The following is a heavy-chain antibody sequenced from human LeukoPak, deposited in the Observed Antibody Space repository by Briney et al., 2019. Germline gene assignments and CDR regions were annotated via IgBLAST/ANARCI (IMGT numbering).Heavy chain of an antibody. CDR1: GFTVSSSY. V-gene: IGHV3-53*05. CDR3: ARGSRSGSYWSY. D-gene: IGHD1-26*01. J-gene: IGHJ4*02. CDR2: IYNGDNT. Sequence: GGSLRLSCAASGFTVSSSYMSWVRQAPGKGLEWVSVIYNGDNTYYADSVKGRFTISRDNSKNTLYLQMNSLRAEDTAVYYCARGSRSGSYWSYWGQGTLVTVSS.